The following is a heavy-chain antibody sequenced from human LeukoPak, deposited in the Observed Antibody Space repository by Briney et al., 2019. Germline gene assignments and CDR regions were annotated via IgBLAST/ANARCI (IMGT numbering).Heavy chain of an antibody. CDR1: GYTFTSYY. V-gene: IGHV1-46*01. CDR2: INPSGGST. J-gene: IGHJ3*02. Sequence: ASVKVSCKASGYTFTSYYIHWVRQAPGQGLEWMGIINPSGGSTTYAQKFQGRVTMTRDTSTSTVYMDLSSLRSEDTAVYYCARQKVEWELRPWSAFDIWGQGTMVTVSS. D-gene: IGHD1-26*01. CDR3: ARQKVEWELRPWSAFDI.